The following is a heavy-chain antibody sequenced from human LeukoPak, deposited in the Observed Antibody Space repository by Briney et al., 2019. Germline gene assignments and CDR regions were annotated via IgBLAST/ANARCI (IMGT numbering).Heavy chain of an antibody. J-gene: IGHJ4*02. CDR2: INHSGST. V-gene: IGHV4-34*01. CDR3: ARRVSFGVSLLFDY. CDR1: GGSIRGYY. Sequence: SETLSLTCTVSGGSIRGYYWSWIRQPPGKGLEWIGEINHSGSTNYNPSLKSRVTISVDTSKNQFSLKLSSVTAADTAVYYCARRVSFGVSLLFDYWGQGTLVTVSS. D-gene: IGHD2-8*01.